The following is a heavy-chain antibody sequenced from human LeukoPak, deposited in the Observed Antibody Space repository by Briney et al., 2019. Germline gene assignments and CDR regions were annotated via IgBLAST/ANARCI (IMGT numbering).Heavy chain of an antibody. Sequence: GGSLRLSCAGSGFTFSRYSMNWFRQAPGKGLERISSINSRSTNIFYPDPVKGRFTISRHNAKNSLYPQMNSPGAEDTAVYYCARDAQWPVPEGYFYYMALWGKGTTVTVSS. V-gene: IGHV3-21*01. D-gene: IGHD6-19*01. CDR3: ARDAQWPVPEGYFYYMAL. CDR2: INSRSTNI. CDR1: GFTFSRYS. J-gene: IGHJ6*03.